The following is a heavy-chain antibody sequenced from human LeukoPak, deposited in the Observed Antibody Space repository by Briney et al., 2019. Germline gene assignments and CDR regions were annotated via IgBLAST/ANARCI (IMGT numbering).Heavy chain of an antibody. Sequence: GGSLRLSCAASGFTFSSYAMNWVRQAPGKGLEWVSAISASGGSTYYADSVKGRFTISRGNSKNTLYLQMNSLRAEDTAVYYCAKEHYGDYVLPSMDVWGQGTTVTVSS. V-gene: IGHV3-23*01. CDR1: GFTFSSYA. CDR2: ISASGGST. J-gene: IGHJ6*02. D-gene: IGHD4-17*01. CDR3: AKEHYGDYVLPSMDV.